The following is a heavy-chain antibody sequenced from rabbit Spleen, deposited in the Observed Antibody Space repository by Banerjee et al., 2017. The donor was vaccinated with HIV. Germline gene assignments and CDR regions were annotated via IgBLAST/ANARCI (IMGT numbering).Heavy chain of an antibody. V-gene: IGHV1S45*01. J-gene: IGHJ4*01. Sequence: QEQLVESGGGLVQPTGSLTLTCKASGFSFGDRDVMCWVRQAPGKGLEWIACINAATGKPVYATWAKGRFTISGTSSTTVTLRMTSLTAADRAAYFCARDLVGVIGWNFYLWGPGTLVTVS. CDR2: INAATGKP. D-gene: IGHD1-1*01. CDR3: ARDLVGVIGWNFYL. CDR1: GFSFGDRDV.